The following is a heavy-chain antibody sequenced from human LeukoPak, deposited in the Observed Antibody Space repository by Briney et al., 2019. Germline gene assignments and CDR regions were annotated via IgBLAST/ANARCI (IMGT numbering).Heavy chain of an antibody. D-gene: IGHD1-26*01. CDR1: GYTFTSYG. Sequence: SVKVSCKASGYTFTSYGISWVRQAPGQGLEWMGGIIPIFGTANYAQKFQGRVTITADESTSTAYMELSSLRSEDTAVYYCARDRGSYFDYYYYGMDVWGQGTTVTVSS. J-gene: IGHJ6*02. CDR3: ARDRGSYFDYYYYGMDV. V-gene: IGHV1-69*13. CDR2: IIPIFGTA.